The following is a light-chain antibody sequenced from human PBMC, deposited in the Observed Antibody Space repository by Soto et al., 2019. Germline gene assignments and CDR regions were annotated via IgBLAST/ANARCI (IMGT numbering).Light chain of an antibody. CDR1: SSDVGGYNY. CDR2: EVT. V-gene: IGLV2-8*01. Sequence: QSGLTQPPSASGSPGQSVTISCTGTSSDVGGYNYVSWYQQHPGKAPKLMIYEVTKRPSGAPDRFSGSKSGNTASLTVSGLQAEDEADYYCSSYAGTAYVFGTGNKVTVL. J-gene: IGLJ1*01. CDR3: SSYAGTAYV.